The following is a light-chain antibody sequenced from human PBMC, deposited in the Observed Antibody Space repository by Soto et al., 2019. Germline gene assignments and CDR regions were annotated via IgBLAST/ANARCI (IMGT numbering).Light chain of an antibody. J-gene: IGKJ5*01. V-gene: IGKV3-20*01. Sequence: DSVFTQCPGTLPLSRAERVTLSCSGXQTLNPNYFTWFQQKPGHPPRXLXDCXSKRATGSPDRFSGSGSGTDFTLPISRLDPDEFGVYFCQQYSALPRTFGQGTRLEIK. CDR2: CXS. CDR3: QQYSALPRT. CDR1: QTLNPNY.